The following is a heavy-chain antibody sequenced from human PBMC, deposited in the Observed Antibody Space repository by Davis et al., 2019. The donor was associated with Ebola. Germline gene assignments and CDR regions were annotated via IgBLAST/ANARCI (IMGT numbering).Heavy chain of an antibody. Sequence: ASVKVSCKASGYTFTSYGISWVRQAPRQGLEWMGWISAYNGNTKYAQELQGRVTMTTDTSTSTAYMELRSLRSDDTAVYYCATAPKVNCSGGSCYSGSFDPWGQGTLVTVSS. D-gene: IGHD2-15*01. CDR1: GYTFTSYG. J-gene: IGHJ5*02. V-gene: IGHV1-18*01. CDR2: ISAYNGNT. CDR3: ATAPKVNCSGGSCYSGSFDP.